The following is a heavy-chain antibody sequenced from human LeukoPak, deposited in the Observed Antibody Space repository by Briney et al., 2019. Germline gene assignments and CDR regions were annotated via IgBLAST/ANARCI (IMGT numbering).Heavy chain of an antibody. CDR2: IYYTGST. V-gene: IGHV4-31*03. Sequence: PSETLSLTCTVSGDSLTSGGYYWNWIRQHPVKGLEWIGYIYYTGSTNYNPSLKSRINISADTSKNQFSLKLKSVTAADTAIYYCARSGLYYPGSGSFDYWGQGALVTVSS. D-gene: IGHD3-10*01. J-gene: IGHJ4*02. CDR3: ARSGLYYPGSGSFDY. CDR1: GDSLTSGGYY.